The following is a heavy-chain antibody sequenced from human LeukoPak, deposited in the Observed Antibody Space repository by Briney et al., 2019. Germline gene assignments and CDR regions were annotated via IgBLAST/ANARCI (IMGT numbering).Heavy chain of an antibody. Sequence: GGSLRLSCAASGFTFSNAWMSWVRQAPGKGLEWVGRIKSKTDGGTTDYAAPVKGRFTISRDDSKNTLYLQMNSLKTEDTAVYYCTTSKWELPDAFDIWGQGTMVTVSS. CDR2: IKSKTDGGTT. D-gene: IGHD1-26*01. CDR1: GFTFSNAW. J-gene: IGHJ3*02. CDR3: TTSKWELPDAFDI. V-gene: IGHV3-15*01.